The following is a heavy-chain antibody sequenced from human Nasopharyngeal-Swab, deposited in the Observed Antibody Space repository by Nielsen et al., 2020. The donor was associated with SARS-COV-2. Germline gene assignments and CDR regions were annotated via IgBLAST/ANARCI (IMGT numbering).Heavy chain of an antibody. D-gene: IGHD6-19*01. Sequence: SETLSLTWTVSGGSISSYYWSWIRQPPGKGLEWIGYIYYSGSTNYNPSLKSRVTISVDTSKNQLSLKLSSVTAADTAVYYCARGSGWTLDYWGQGTLVTVSS. CDR3: ARGSGWTLDY. CDR1: GGSISSYY. CDR2: IYYSGST. J-gene: IGHJ4*02. V-gene: IGHV4-59*01.